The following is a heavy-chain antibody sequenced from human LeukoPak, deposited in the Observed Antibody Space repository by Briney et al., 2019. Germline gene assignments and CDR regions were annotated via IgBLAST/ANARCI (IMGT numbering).Heavy chain of an antibody. CDR1: GYSFTSYW. J-gene: IGHJ6*02. CDR3: ARQTGATVTTPAHYYGMDV. Sequence: GESLKISCKGSGYSFTSYWIGWVRQMPGKGLEWIGIIYPSDSDTRYNPSFQGQVTISADNSISTAYLQWRSLKASDTAMYYCARQTGATVTTPAHYYGMDVWGQGTTVTVSS. V-gene: IGHV5-51*01. CDR2: IYPSDSDT. D-gene: IGHD4-11*01.